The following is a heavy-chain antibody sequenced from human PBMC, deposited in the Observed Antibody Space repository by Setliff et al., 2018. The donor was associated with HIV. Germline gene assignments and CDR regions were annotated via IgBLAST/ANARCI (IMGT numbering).Heavy chain of an antibody. CDR2: VYYSGTT. V-gene: IGHV4-39*06. CDR1: GGSISSGGYY. D-gene: IGHD2-2*01. J-gene: IGHJ4*02. CDR3: ARLSCSSNSCPFDY. Sequence: SETLSLTCTVSGGSISSGGYYWSWIRQLPGKGLEWIGSVYYSGTTYYNPSLKSRLRMSVDTSKNQFTLKVISMTAADTAVYYCARLSCSSNSCPFDYWVQGTLVTVSS.